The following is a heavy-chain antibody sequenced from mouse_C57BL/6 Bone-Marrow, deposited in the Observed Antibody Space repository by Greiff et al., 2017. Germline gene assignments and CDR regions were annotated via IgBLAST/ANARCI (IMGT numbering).Heavy chain of an antibody. V-gene: IGHV14-4*01. CDR2: IAPENGDT. Sequence: VQLQQSGAELVRPGASVKLSCTASGFNIKDDYMHWVKQRPEQGLEWIGWIAPENGDTESASKFPGKATLTADTSSNTAYLQLSNLTSEDTAVYYCTTWWFPWFAYWGQGTLVTVSA. D-gene: IGHD1-1*02. CDR1: GFNIKDDY. J-gene: IGHJ3*01. CDR3: TTWWFPWFAY.